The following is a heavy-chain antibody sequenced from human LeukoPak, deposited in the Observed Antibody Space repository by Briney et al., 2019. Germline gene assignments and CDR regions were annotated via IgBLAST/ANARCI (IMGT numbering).Heavy chain of an antibody. CDR1: GFTFSSYG. J-gene: IGHJ3*02. D-gene: IGHD3/OR15-3a*01. Sequence: PGGSLRLSCAASGFTFSSYGMHWVRQAPGKGLEWVAVISYDGSNKYYADSVKGRFTISRDNSKNTLYLQMNSLRAEDTAVYYCAKDGLEGLDAFDIWGQGTMVTVSS. V-gene: IGHV3-30*18. CDR2: ISYDGSNK. CDR3: AKDGLEGLDAFDI.